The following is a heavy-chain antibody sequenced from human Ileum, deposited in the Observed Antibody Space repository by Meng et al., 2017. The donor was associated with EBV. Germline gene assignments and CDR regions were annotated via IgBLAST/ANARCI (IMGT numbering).Heavy chain of an antibody. CDR2: INDSGTT. V-gene: IGHV4-61*01. D-gene: IGHD2-21*02. Sequence: GHLRELGSGRVGPSRSRSLTCTVSGGSVRISSNYSGWIRQTPGKGLEWIGCINDSGTTICNPSLERRVTISVATSKTQSSLKLRSVAGSDTAVYYCARGWETAMDAGWGQGTLVTVSS. CDR3: ARGWETAMDAG. CDR1: GGSVRISSNY. J-gene: IGHJ4*02.